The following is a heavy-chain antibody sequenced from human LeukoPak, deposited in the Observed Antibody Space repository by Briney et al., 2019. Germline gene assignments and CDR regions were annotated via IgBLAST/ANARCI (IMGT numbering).Heavy chain of an antibody. Sequence: GGSLRLSCEDSGFTFADYGLSWVRQAPGKGPQWVAGINWSGDNTFYADSVKGRFTISRDNTKKTLYLQMDNLRGDDTATYYCARDLSSNWSNLGYWGQRTLVTVSS. CDR3: ARDLSSNWSNLGY. CDR2: INWSGDNT. CDR1: GFTFADYG. J-gene: IGHJ4*02. D-gene: IGHD6-13*01. V-gene: IGHV3-20*04.